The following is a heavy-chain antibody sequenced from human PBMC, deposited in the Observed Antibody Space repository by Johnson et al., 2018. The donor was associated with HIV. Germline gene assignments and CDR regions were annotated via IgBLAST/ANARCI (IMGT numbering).Heavy chain of an antibody. D-gene: IGHD6-13*01. Sequence: VQLVESGGGVVQPGRSLRLSCAASGFTFSSYAMHWVRQAPGKGLEWVSGISWNSGSIGYADSVKGRFTISRDNATNSLYLQMNSLRAEDTALYYCARSYSSSWFDAFDIWGQGTMVTVSS. J-gene: IGHJ3*02. CDR2: ISWNSGSI. CDR3: ARSYSSSWFDAFDI. CDR1: GFTFSSYA. V-gene: IGHV3-9*01.